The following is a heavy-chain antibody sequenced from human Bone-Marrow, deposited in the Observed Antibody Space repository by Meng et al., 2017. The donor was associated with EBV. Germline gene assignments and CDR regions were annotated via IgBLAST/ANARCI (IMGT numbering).Heavy chain of an antibody. V-gene: IGHV1-69*01. Sequence: GQLVQSGAEVRKPGASLKVSCRASGYTFSGYHVSWVRQAPGQGLEWMGGIIPIFGTANYAQKFQGRVTITADESTSTAYMELSSLRSEDTAVYYCARGAVRGVIHWFDPWGQGTLVTVSS. CDR3: ARGAVRGVIHWFDP. CDR1: GYTFSGYH. D-gene: IGHD3-10*01. CDR2: IIPIFGTA. J-gene: IGHJ5*02.